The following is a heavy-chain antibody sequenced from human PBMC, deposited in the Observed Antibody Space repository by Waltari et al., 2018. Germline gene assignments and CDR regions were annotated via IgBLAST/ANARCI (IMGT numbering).Heavy chain of an antibody. CDR2: FDPEDGET. CDR1: GYTLTELS. Sequence: QVQLVQSGAEVKKPGASVKVSCKVSGYTLTELSMHWVRQAPGKGIEWMGGFDPEDGETIYAQKFQGRVTMSEDTSTDTAYMELSSLRSEDTAVYYWATAGMRKQLVFRFDYWGQGTLVTVSS. J-gene: IGHJ4*02. CDR3: ATAGMRKQLVFRFDY. D-gene: IGHD6-6*01. V-gene: IGHV1-24*01.